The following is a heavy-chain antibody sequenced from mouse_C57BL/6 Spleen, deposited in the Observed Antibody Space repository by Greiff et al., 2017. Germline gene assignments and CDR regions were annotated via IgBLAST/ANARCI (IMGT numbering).Heavy chain of an antibody. Sequence: VQLQQSGPELVKPGASVKIFCKASGYSFTDYNMNWVKQSNGKSLEWIGVINPNYGTTSSNQKFKGKATLTVDQSSSTAYMQLNSLTSEDSAVYYCARSITTVVANAMDYWGQGTSVTVSS. J-gene: IGHJ4*01. CDR1: GYSFTDYN. CDR3: ARSITTVVANAMDY. D-gene: IGHD1-1*01. CDR2: INPNYGTT. V-gene: IGHV1-39*01.